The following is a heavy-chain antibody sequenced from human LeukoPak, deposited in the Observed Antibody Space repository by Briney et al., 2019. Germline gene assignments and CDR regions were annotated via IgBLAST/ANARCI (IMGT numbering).Heavy chain of an antibody. D-gene: IGHD2-2*01. CDR1: GFTLISYA. V-gene: IGHV3-23*01. J-gene: IGHJ3*02. CDR3: AKAALECSSTSCYFAFDI. CDR2: ISGSCDLT. Sequence: GGSLRLSCAASGFTLISYAMSWVPQAPGKGLEWVSAISGSCDLTYYAASEKGRFTISRDSSKNTPYLQMNSLRAEDTAVYYCAKAALECSSTSCYFAFDIWGQGTMVTVSS.